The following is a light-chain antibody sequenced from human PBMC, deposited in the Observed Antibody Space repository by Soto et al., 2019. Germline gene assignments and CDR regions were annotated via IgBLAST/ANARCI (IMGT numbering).Light chain of an antibody. J-gene: IGKJ4*01. V-gene: IGKV4-1*01. CDR1: QSVLYNANNKNC. CDR3: QQYYSTLT. CDR2: WAS. Sequence: DIVMTQSPDSLAVSLGERATINCKSSQSVLYNANNKNCLAWYQQKPGQPPKLLIYWASTRESGIPDRFSGSGSGTDFTLTISSLQAEDVAVYFCQQYYSTLTFGGGTKVEIK.